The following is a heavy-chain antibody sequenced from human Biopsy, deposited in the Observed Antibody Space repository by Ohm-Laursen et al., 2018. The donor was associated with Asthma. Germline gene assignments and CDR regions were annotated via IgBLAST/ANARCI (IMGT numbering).Heavy chain of an antibody. J-gene: IGHJ6*02. D-gene: IGHD5-12*01. CDR2: IIPIFGTS. Sequence: SSVKVSCKASGGTFSRYAISWVRQAPGQGLEWMGGIIPIFGTSNYAQKFQGRVTFTADESTSSAYLELTSLRFEDTAVYYCARGYSGTDRIVYYYSGMEVWGQGTTVTVSS. V-gene: IGHV1-69*01. CDR3: ARGYSGTDRIVYYYSGMEV. CDR1: GGTFSRYA.